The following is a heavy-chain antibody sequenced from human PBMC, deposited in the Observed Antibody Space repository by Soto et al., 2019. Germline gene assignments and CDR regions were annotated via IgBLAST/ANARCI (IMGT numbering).Heavy chain of an antibody. V-gene: IGHV1-18*01. D-gene: IGHD1-1*01. CDR2: ISAHNGNT. J-gene: IGHJ4*02. CDR1: GYTFTSYG. Sequence: QVHLVQSGAEVKKPGASVKVSGKASGYTFTSYGITWVRQAPGQGLEWMGWISAHNGNTDYAQKLQGRVIVNRDTSTSTAYMELRSLRSDDTAVYYCARGRYGDYWGQGALVTVSS. CDR3: ARGRYGDY.